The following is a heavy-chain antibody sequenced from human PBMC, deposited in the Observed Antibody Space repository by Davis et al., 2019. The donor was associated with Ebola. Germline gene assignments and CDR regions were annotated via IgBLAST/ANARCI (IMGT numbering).Heavy chain of an antibody. CDR1: GGSFSGYY. D-gene: IGHD6-6*01. CDR3: ARGPSIANFDY. CDR2: INHSGST. Sequence: SETLSLTCAVYGGSFSGYYWSWIRQPPGKGLVWIGEINHSGSTDYNPSLKSRVTISVDTSKNQFSLKLSSVTAADTAVYYCARGPSIANFDYWGQGTLVTVSS. V-gene: IGHV4-34*01. J-gene: IGHJ4*02.